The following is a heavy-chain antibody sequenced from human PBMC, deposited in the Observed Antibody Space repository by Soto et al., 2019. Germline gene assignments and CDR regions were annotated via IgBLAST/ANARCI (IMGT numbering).Heavy chain of an antibody. CDR3: AREITIFGVVTNFDY. V-gene: IGHV1-46*03. Sequence: ASVKVSCKASGYTFASYYVHWVRQAPGQGLEWMGIINPSGGSTSYAQKFQGRVTMTRDTSTSTVYMELSSLRSEDTAVYYCAREITIFGVVTNFDYWGQGTLVTVSS. J-gene: IGHJ4*02. D-gene: IGHD3-3*01. CDR1: GYTFASYY. CDR2: INPSGGST.